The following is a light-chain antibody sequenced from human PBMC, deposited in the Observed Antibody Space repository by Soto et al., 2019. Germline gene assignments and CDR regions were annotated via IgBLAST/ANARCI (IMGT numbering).Light chain of an antibody. CDR3: QQFNTYPIT. J-gene: IGKJ5*01. Sequence: AIQLTQSPSSLSASVGDRVTITCRASQDIRGALAWYQQKPGKPPKLLIFDVSSLQSGVLSRFSGSGSGTVFTFTISSLQAEDFATYYCQQFNTYPITFGQGTRLEIK. V-gene: IGKV1-13*02. CDR1: QDIRGA. CDR2: DVS.